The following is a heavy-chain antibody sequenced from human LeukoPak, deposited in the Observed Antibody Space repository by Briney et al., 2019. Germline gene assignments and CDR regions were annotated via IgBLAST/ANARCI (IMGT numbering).Heavy chain of an antibody. CDR2: IKQDESEK. D-gene: IGHD5-18*01. CDR3: ARGHVDTTMTGEFDY. J-gene: IGHJ4*02. V-gene: IGHV3-7*01. Sequence: GGSLRLSCAASGFTFSSYWMSWVRQASGKGLEWVANIKQDESEKYYVDSVKGRFTISRDNAKNSLYLQMNSLRAEDTAVYYCARGHVDTTMTGEFDYWGQGTLVTVSS. CDR1: GFTFSSYW.